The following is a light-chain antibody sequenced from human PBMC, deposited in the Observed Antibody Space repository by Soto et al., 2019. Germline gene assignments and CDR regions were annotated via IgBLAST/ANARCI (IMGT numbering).Light chain of an antibody. CDR2: EGT. CDR1: ISDVGSYNL. Sequence: QSVLTQPASVSGSPGQSITISCTGTISDVGSYNLVSWYQQHPGKAPKLIIYEGTKWPSGVSHRFSASKSGNTASLTISGLQAEDEADYYCCSYAGGTVVFGGGTKLTVL. CDR3: CSYAGGTVV. V-gene: IGLV2-23*01. J-gene: IGLJ2*01.